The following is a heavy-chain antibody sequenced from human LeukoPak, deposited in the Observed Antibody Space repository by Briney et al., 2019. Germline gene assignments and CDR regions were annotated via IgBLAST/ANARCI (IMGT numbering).Heavy chain of an antibody. D-gene: IGHD3-22*01. CDR2: INGGSGNT. Sequence: ASVKASRKASGYTFIDYTMHWLRQAPGQRLDWMGWINGGSGNTKYSPEFQGRVTITRDTSASTGYMELSSLRSEDTAVYYCANPRYDSSGYYYVDWGQGTLVTVSS. J-gene: IGHJ4*02. V-gene: IGHV1-3*01. CDR1: GYTFIDYT. CDR3: ANPRYDSSGYYYVD.